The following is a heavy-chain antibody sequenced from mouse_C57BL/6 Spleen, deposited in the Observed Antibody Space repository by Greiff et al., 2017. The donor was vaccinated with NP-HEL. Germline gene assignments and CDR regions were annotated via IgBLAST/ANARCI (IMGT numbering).Heavy chain of an antibody. J-gene: IGHJ3*01. Sequence: QVHVKQPGAELVKPGASVKMSCKASGYTFTSYWITWVKQRPGQGLEWIGDIYPGSGSTNYNEKFKSKATLTVDTSSSTAYMQLSSLTSEDSAVYYCAREEGYGYDGWFAYWGQGTLVTVSA. V-gene: IGHV1-55*01. CDR2: IYPGSGST. D-gene: IGHD2-2*01. CDR3: AREEGYGYDGWFAY. CDR1: GYTFTSYW.